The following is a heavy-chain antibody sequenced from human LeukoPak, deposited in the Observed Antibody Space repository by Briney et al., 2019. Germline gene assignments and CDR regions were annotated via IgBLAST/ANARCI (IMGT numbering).Heavy chain of an antibody. Sequence: GGSLRLSCAASGFTFSSYWMSWVRQAPGKGLEWVANIKQDGSEEYYVDSVKGRFTISRDNAKNSLYLQMNSLRAEDTAVYYCASDYYDSSGYYYVDYWGQGTLVTVSS. D-gene: IGHD3-22*01. CDR1: GFTFSSYW. CDR2: IKQDGSEE. J-gene: IGHJ4*02. V-gene: IGHV3-7*01. CDR3: ASDYYDSSGYYYVDY.